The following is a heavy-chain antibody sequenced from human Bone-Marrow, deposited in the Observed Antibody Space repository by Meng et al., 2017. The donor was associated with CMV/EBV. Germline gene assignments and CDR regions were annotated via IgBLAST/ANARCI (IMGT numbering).Heavy chain of an antibody. CDR3: ARSGYSGGWYEIDY. J-gene: IGHJ4*02. V-gene: IGHV4-59*01. CDR2: IYYSGS. D-gene: IGHD6-19*01. CDR1: GDSISSYY. Sequence: SETLSLTCTVSGDSISSYYWSWIRQPPGKGLGWIGNIYYSGSNYNPSLKSRVTISIDASKSQFSLKLTSVTAADTAFYYCARSGYSGGWYEIDYWGQGTLVTVSS.